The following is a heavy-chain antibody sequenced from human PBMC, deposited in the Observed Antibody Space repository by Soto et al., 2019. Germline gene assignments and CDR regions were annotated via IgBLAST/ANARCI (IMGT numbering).Heavy chain of an antibody. J-gene: IGHJ4*02. CDR1: GYSFTSYW. V-gene: IGHV5-51*01. Sequence: PGESLKISCKGSGYSFTSYWIGWVRQMPGKGLEWMGIIYPGDSDTRYSPSFQGQVTNSADKSISTAYLQWSSLKASDTSMYYCARHQKRNCGGDCREFDYWGQGTLVTVSS. CDR3: ARHQKRNCGGDCREFDY. CDR2: IYPGDSDT. D-gene: IGHD2-21*02.